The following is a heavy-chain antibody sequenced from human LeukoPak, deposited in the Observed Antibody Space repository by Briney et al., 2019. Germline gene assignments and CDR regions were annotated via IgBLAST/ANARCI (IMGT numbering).Heavy chain of an antibody. CDR2: IHPGDSDT. J-gene: IGHJ5*02. CDR1: GYIFATYW. V-gene: IGHV5-51*01. Sequence: GESPKISCKDSGYIFATYWIGWVRQMPGKGLEWMGIIHPGDSDTTYSPSFQGQVTISADKSISTAYLQWSSLKASDTAMYYCARLRSSSWQNWFDPWGQGTLVTVSS. D-gene: IGHD2-2*01. CDR3: ARLRSSSWQNWFDP.